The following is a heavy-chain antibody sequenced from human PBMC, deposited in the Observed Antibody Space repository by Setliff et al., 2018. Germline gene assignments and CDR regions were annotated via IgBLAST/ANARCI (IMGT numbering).Heavy chain of an antibody. J-gene: IGHJ2*01. V-gene: IGHV4-59*01. CDR2: IYNCGST. D-gene: IGHD3-22*01. CDR1: GGSISSYY. CDR3: ARAVDSTGYFPFWYFDL. Sequence: SEILSLTCTVSGGSISSYYWSWIRQPPGKGLEWIGYIYNCGSTNSNPSLRSRLSMSVDTSKGHFSLNLTSVTAADTAIYFCARAVDSTGYFPFWYFDLWGRGTLVTVSS.